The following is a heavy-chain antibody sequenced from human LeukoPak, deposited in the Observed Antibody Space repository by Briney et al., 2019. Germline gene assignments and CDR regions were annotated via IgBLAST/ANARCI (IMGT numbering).Heavy chain of an antibody. V-gene: IGHV1-69*13. J-gene: IGHJ4*02. D-gene: IGHD6-19*01. CDR3: ARGPDSSGWYLLDY. Sequence: SVKVSCKASGGTFSKYTISWVRQGPGQGLEWMGGITPLFGTANYAQKFQGRVTITADESTSTAYMELSSLRSEDTAVYYCARGPDSSGWYLLDYWGQGTLVTVSS. CDR1: GGTFSKYT. CDR2: ITPLFGTA.